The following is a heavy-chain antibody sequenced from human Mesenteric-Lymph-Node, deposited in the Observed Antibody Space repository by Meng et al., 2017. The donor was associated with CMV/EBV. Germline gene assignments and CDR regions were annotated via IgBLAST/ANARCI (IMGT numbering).Heavy chain of an antibody. D-gene: IGHD2-15*01. CDR2: IYYSGST. Sequence: ISSGGYCWSWIRQHPGKGLGWIGYIYYSGSTYYNPSLKSRVTISVDTSKNQFSLKLSSVTAADTAVYYCARDHGSRYCSGGSCQGIDYWGQGTLVTVSS. CDR1: ISSGGYC. V-gene: IGHV4-31*02. CDR3: ARDHGSRYCSGGSCQGIDY. J-gene: IGHJ4*02.